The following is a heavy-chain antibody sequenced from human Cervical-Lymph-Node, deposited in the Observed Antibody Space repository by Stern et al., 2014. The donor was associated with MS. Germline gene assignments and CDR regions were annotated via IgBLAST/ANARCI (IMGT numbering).Heavy chain of an antibody. V-gene: IGHV5-51*01. CDR2: IYPGDSET. CDR3: ARQTAAWASDV. CDR1: GYKFSIYW. D-gene: IGHD1-14*01. Sequence: EVQLVESGAELIRPGESLKISCKGSGYKFSIYWIAWVRQMPGKGLEWMGIIYPGDSETRYSPSFQGPVTLSADKSPNTVYPQWRSLNASDAAMYFCARQTAAWASDVWGQGTLVTVSS. J-gene: IGHJ4*02.